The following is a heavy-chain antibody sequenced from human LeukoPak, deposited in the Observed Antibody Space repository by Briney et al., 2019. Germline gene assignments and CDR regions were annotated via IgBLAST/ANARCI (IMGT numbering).Heavy chain of an antibody. CDR2: INSDGSTT. Sequence: GGSLRLSCAAAGFTLRSYWIHWVRQAPGKGLVWASRINSDGSTTDYADSVKGRFTISRDNAKNTLYLQMNSLTAEDTAVYYCVRDGVGFDIWGQGTMVTVSS. J-gene: IGHJ3*02. CDR1: GFTLRSYW. CDR3: VRDGVGFDI. V-gene: IGHV3-74*01.